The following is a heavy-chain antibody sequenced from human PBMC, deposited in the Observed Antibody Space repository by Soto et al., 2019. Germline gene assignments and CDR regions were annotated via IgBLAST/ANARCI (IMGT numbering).Heavy chain of an antibody. CDR1: GFTFTSSA. CDR2: IVVGSGNT. J-gene: IGHJ6*02. CDR3: AARRCALTGRYSCEYYGMVV. V-gene: IGHV1-58*01. Sequence: GAAVKVSCKASGFTFTSSAVQWVRQARGQRLEWIGWIVVGSGNTNYAQKFQERVTITRDMSTSTAYMELSSLRSEDTAVYYCAARRCALTGRYSCEYYGMVVCGQGTTVTVSS. D-gene: IGHD1-26*01.